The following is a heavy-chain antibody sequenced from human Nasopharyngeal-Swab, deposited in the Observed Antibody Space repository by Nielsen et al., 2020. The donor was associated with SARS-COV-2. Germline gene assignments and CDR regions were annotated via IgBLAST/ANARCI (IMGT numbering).Heavy chain of an antibody. Sequence: KVSCKGSGYSFTAYWIGWVRQMPGKGLEWMGIIYPGDSDTRYSPSFQGQVTISADKSISTAYLQWSSLKASDTAIYYCARHLFPRGDYYGMDVWGQGTTVTVSS. V-gene: IGHV5-51*01. J-gene: IGHJ6*02. CDR3: ARHLFPRGDYYGMDV. D-gene: IGHD2-15*01. CDR2: IYPGDSDT. CDR1: GYSFTAYW.